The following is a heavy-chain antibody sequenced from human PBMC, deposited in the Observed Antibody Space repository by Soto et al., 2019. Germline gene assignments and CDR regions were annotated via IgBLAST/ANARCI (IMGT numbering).Heavy chain of an antibody. CDR3: ASRSGKVLGPYYYYGMDV. CDR1: GYTFTSYA. J-gene: IGHJ6*02. Sequence: QVQLVQSGAEVKKPGASVKVSCKASGYTFTSYAMHWVRQAPGQRLEWMGWINAGNGNTKYSQQFQGRVTITRDTSASTAYMELSSLRSEDTAVYYCASRSGKVLGPYYYYGMDVWGQGTTVTVSS. V-gene: IGHV1-3*01. D-gene: IGHD3-10*01. CDR2: INAGNGNT.